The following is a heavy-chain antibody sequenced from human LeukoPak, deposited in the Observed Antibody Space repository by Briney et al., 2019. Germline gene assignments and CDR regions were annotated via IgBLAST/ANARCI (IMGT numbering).Heavy chain of an antibody. CDR3: ARAAKTGYFDY. D-gene: IGHD7-27*01. CDR2: INHSGST. CDR1: GGSFSGYY. Sequence: KSSETLSLTCAVYGGSFSGYYWSWIRQPPGKGLEWIGEINHSGSTNYNPSLKSRVTISVDTSKNQFSLKLSSVTAADTAVYYCARAAKTGYFDYWGQGTLVTVSS. V-gene: IGHV4-34*01. J-gene: IGHJ4*02.